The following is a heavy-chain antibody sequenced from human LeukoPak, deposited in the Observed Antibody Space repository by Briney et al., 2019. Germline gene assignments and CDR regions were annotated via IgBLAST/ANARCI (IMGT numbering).Heavy chain of an antibody. CDR3: ARFVVVVAADYYYYGMDV. CDR1: GFTISSYY. J-gene: IGHJ6*02. Sequence: KPSETLSLTCTVSGFTISSYYWSWIRQPPGKGLEWIGYIYYSGSTNYNPSLKSRVTISVDTSKNQFSLQLSTVTAADTAVYYCARFVVVVAADYYYYGMDVWGQGTTVTVSS. D-gene: IGHD2-15*01. CDR2: IYYSGST. V-gene: IGHV4-59*08.